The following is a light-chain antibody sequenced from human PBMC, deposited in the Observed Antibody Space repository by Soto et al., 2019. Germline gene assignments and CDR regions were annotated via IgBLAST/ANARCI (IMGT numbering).Light chain of an antibody. CDR1: QSAGTY. CDR2: GAS. CDR3: QQRNRWPPIFT. J-gene: IGKJ3*01. Sequence: EIVLTQSPATLSLSPGERATLSCSASQSAGTYLAWYQHRPGQAPRLLIYGASNRAAGIPARFSGSASGTDVTLTISSLEPEDFAVDYCQQRNRWPPIFTFGPGTKVDF. V-gene: IGKV3-11*01.